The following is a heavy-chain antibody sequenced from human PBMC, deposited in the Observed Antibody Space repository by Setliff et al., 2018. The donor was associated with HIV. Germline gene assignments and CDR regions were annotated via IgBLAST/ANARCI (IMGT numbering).Heavy chain of an antibody. D-gene: IGHD4-17*01. J-gene: IGHJ4*02. CDR3: TRRDVTTGMDS. Sequence: ETLSLTCTVSGGSISSSSYYWDWIRQPPGKSLEWVGSIFYTGSTNYRPSLESRVIVSLDTSKNQFSLKLSSVTAADTAVYYCTRRDVTTGMDSWGPGILVTVXS. V-gene: IGHV4-39*01. CDR2: IFYTGST. CDR1: GGSISSSSYY.